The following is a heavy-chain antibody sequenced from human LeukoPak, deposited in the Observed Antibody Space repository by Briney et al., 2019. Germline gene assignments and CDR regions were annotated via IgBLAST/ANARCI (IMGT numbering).Heavy chain of an antibody. Sequence: ASVKVSCKASGYTFTSYDINWVRQATGQGLEWMGWMNPNRGNTDYAPKFQGRVTMTRNTSITTAYMELSSLRSEDTAVYYCARAQRYCAGTSCYAPVAYWGQGTLVTVSS. D-gene: IGHD2-2*01. CDR1: GYTFTSYD. V-gene: IGHV1-8*01. CDR3: ARAQRYCAGTSCYAPVAY. J-gene: IGHJ4*02. CDR2: MNPNRGNT.